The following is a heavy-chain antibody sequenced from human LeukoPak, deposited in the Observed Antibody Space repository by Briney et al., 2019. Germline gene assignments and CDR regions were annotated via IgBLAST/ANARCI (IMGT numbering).Heavy chain of an antibody. CDR2: IPNDDSVI. Sequence: GGSLRLSCEASGFSVSNYYMVWVRQPPGKGLECISYIPNDDSVIYYADSVRGRLSVSRDSAKNSLSLQLNSLRAEDTAVYYCAREQWFRWEYWGQGILVTVS. J-gene: IGHJ4*02. V-gene: IGHV3-11*01. CDR1: GFSVSNYY. CDR3: AREQWFRWEY. D-gene: IGHD3-22*01.